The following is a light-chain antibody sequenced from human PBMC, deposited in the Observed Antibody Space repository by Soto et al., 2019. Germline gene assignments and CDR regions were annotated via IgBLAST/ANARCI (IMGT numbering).Light chain of an antibody. CDR1: QSVSSSY. Sequence: EIVLTQSPGTLSLSPGERGTLSCRASQSVSSSYFAWYQQKPGQAPRLLIYGASSRATGTPDRFSGSGSGTDFPLTISILVREDFAVFYCQLYGSSSFTFGGGTKVEIK. CDR3: QLYGSSSFT. V-gene: IGKV3-20*01. J-gene: IGKJ4*01. CDR2: GAS.